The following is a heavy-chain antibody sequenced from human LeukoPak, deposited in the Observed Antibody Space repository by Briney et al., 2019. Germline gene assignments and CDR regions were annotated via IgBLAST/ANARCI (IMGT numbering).Heavy chain of an antibody. CDR2: ISSSGSTI. D-gene: IGHD4-11*01. CDR1: GFIFSRYW. Sequence: GGSLRLSCATSGFIFSRYWMSWVRQAPGKGLEWVSYISSSGSTIYYADSVKGRFTISRDNAKNSLYLQMNSLRAEDTAVYYCAREDHSNYNYWGQGTLVTVSS. V-gene: IGHV3-48*04. CDR3: AREDHSNYNY. J-gene: IGHJ4*02.